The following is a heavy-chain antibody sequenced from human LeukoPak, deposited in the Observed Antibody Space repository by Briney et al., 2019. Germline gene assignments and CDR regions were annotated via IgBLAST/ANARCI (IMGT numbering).Heavy chain of an antibody. Sequence: SETLSLTCTVSGVSISSGDYYWSWLRQPPGKGLEWIGYIYYSGSTYYNPSLKSRVTISVDTSKNQFSLKLSSVTAADTAVYYCARDPLTGYDVSWGQGTLVTVSS. CDR3: ARDPLTGYDVS. D-gene: IGHD5-12*01. V-gene: IGHV4-30-4*01. CDR2: IYYSGST. J-gene: IGHJ5*02. CDR1: GVSISSGDYY.